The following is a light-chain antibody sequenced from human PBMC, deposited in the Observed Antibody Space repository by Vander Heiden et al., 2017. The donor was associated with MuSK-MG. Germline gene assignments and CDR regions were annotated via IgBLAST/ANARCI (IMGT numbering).Light chain of an antibody. CDR3: HQDDSDPIT. CDR1: QSVLYSSNNKNY. Sequence: DIVMTQFPDSLAVSLGERATINCKSSQSVLYSSNNKNYLAWYQQKPGQPPKLLIYWASTRESGVPDRFSGSGSGTDFTLTISSLQAEDVAVYYCHQDDSDPITFGQGTQMEIK. J-gene: IGKJ5*01. V-gene: IGKV4-1*01. CDR2: WAS.